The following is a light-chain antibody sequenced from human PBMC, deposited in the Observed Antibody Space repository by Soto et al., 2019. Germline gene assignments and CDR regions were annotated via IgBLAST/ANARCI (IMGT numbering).Light chain of an antibody. Sequence: AIQMTQSPSSLSASVADRVTITCRASQGIKNDLGWYQQKPGKAPKLLIYAASSLQSGVPSRFSGSGSGTDFTLTISSLQPEDFATYYCQQDYSYPLTFGQGTKVEIK. CDR1: QGIKND. CDR2: AAS. CDR3: QQDYSYPLT. J-gene: IGKJ1*01. V-gene: IGKV1-6*01.